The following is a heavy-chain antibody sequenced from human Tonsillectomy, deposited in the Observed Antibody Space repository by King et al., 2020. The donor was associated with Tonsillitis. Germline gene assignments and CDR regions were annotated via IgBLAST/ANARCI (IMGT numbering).Heavy chain of an antibody. V-gene: IGHV4-61*02. CDR1: DTSISSSSHY. D-gene: IGHD1-26*01. Sequence: VQLQESGPGLVKPSQTLSLICTVSDTSISSSSHYWSWIRQPAGKELEWIGRIYTSGSSNYNPSLNSRVTMSVDTSKNQLSLILSSVTAADTAVYYCAREISGSPTYGSAFDIWGQGTMVTVS. CDR3: AREISGSPTYGSAFDI. CDR2: IYTSGSS. J-gene: IGHJ3*02.